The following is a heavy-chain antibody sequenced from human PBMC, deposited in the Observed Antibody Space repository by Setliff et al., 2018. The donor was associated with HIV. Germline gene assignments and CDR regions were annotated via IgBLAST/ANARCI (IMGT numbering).Heavy chain of an antibody. CDR2: ISAYNGNT. CDR3: ARDLGATNAFDI. CDR1: GYTFTNYG. V-gene: IGHV1-18*01. J-gene: IGHJ3*02. Sequence: ASVKVSCKASGYTFTNYGISWVRQAPGQGLEWMGWISAYNGNTNYAQKVQGRVTMTTDTSTSTAFMELRSLRSDDTAVYYCARDLGATNAFDIWGQGTMVTVSS. D-gene: IGHD5-12*01.